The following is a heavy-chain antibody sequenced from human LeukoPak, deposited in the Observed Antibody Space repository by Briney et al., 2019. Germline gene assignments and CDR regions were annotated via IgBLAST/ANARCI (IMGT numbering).Heavy chain of an antibody. D-gene: IGHD3-10*01. CDR1: GYTFTGYY. V-gene: IGHV1-2*02. Sequence: GASVKVSCKASGYTFTGYYMHWVRQAPGQGLDWMGWINPNSGGTNYAQKFQGRVTMTRATSISTAYMELSRLRSDDTAVYYCARDHFYYGSGSYYTFDIWGQGTMVTVSS. CDR3: ARDHFYYGSGSYYTFDI. CDR2: INPNSGGT. J-gene: IGHJ3*02.